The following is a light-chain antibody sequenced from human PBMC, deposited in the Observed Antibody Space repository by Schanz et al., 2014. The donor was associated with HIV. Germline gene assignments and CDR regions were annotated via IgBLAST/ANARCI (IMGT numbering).Light chain of an antibody. J-gene: IGKJ2*01. CDR2: KAS. Sequence: DIQMTQSPSTLSASVGDRVTITCRASQTISSWLAWYQQKPGKVPKLLIYKASNLESGVPSRFSGSRSGTEFTLTISSLQPDDFATYYCQQHNGPPYTFGQGTKVDIK. CDR3: QQHNGPPYT. CDR1: QTISSW. V-gene: IGKV1-5*03.